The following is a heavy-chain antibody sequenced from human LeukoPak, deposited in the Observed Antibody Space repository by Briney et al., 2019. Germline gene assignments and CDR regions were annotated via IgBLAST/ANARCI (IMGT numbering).Heavy chain of an antibody. CDR1: GFTFSNYW. Sequence: PGGSLRLSCAASGFTFSNYWMHWVRQDPLKGLVWVSRINSDGGSTGYADSVKGRFTISRDNAKNTLYLQMNSLRAEDTALYYCARGGTSGSLIYWGHGTLVTVSS. D-gene: IGHD1-26*01. V-gene: IGHV3-74*01. J-gene: IGHJ4*01. CDR2: INSDGGST. CDR3: ARGGTSGSLIY.